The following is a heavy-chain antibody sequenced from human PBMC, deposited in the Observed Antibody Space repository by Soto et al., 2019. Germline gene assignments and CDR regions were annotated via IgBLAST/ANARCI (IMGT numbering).Heavy chain of an antibody. CDR2: ISSYNGDT. D-gene: IGHD5-12*01. CDR1: GYTFTRSG. J-gene: IGHJ4*02. CDR3: VRDSPIGSTFSGYDGIDY. V-gene: IGHV1-18*01. Sequence: GASVKVSCKASGYTFTRSGISWVRQAPGQGPEWMGWISSYNGDTNYAQKFQGRVTITADKSTGTAYMELNSLRSEDTAVYYCVRDSPIGSTFSGYDGIDYWGQGTLVTVSS.